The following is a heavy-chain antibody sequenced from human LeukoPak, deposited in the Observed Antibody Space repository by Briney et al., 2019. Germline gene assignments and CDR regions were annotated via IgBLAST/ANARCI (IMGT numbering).Heavy chain of an antibody. D-gene: IGHD3-10*01. CDR3: ARLKRGTMVRGVTAIPTSNYYYYYMDG. J-gene: IGHJ6*03. CDR2: INHSGST. V-gene: IGHV4-34*01. CDR1: GGSFSGYY. Sequence: SETLSLTCAVYGGSFSGYYWSWIRQPPGKGLEWIGEINHSGSTNYNPSLKSRGTISVDTSKNQFSLKLSSVTAADTAVYYCARLKRGTMVRGVTAIPTSNYYYYYMDGWGKGTTVT.